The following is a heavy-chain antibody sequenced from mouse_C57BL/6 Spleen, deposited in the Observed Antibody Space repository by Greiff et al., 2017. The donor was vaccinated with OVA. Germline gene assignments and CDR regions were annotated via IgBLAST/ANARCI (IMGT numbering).Heavy chain of an antibody. CDR1: GFSLTSYG. CDR3: ARGDYDEFAY. V-gene: IGHV2-6*01. D-gene: IGHD2-4*01. CDR2: IWGVGST. Sequence: VKLVESGPGLVAPSQSLSITCTVSGFSLTSYGVDWVRQSPGKGLEWLGVIWGVGSTNYNSALKSRLSISKDNSESQVFLKMNNLQTDDTAMYYCARGDYDEFAYWGQGTLVTVSA. J-gene: IGHJ3*01.